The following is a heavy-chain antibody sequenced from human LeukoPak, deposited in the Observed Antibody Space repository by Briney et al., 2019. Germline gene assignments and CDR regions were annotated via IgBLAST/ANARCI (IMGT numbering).Heavy chain of an antibody. CDR3: ARELQLGYYYYYMDV. Sequence: SQTLSLTCAISGDSVFGNSAAWNWITQSPSRGLEWLGRTYYRSKWYNDYAVSVKSRITINQDTSKNQFSLQLNSVTPEYTAVYYCARELQLGYYYYYMDVWGKGTTVTISS. V-gene: IGHV6-1*01. CDR2: TYYRSKWYN. CDR1: GDSVFGNSAA. D-gene: IGHD6-13*01. J-gene: IGHJ6*03.